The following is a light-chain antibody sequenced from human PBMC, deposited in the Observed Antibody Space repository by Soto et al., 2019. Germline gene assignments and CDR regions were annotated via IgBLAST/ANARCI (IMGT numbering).Light chain of an antibody. J-gene: IGKJ2*01. V-gene: IGKV1-39*01. CDR3: QQSHSIPYT. Sequence: DIQLTQSPSSLSASVGDSVTITCRASQTISSYLKWYQQKPGKAPKLLIYAASSLQSGVPSRFSGSGSVTDFTLPISSRQPEDFATYYCQQSHSIPYTFGQGTKLEIK. CDR1: QTISSY. CDR2: AAS.